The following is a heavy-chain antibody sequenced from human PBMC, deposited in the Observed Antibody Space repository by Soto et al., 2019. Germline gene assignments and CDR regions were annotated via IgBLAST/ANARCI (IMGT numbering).Heavy chain of an antibody. Sequence: GGSLRLSCSASGFTFRTYTLHWVRQAPGRGLEYVSSISNNGATTYDADSVKGRFTISRDNAKNSLYLQMNSLRVEDTAVYYCVRDADKVPAGQHMVHGDYWGQGTLVTVSS. CDR1: GFTFRTYT. J-gene: IGHJ4*02. CDR3: VRDADKVPAGQHMVHGDY. CDR2: ISNNGATT. V-gene: IGHV3-64*04. D-gene: IGHD6-13*01.